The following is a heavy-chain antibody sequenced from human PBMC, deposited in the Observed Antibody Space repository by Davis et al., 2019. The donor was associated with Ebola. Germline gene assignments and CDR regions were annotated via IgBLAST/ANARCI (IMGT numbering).Heavy chain of an antibody. CDR1: GFTFSSYW. CDR2: IKQDGSEK. CDR3: ARGQIYYYGMDV. Sequence: GESLKISCAASGFTFSSYWMSWVRQAPGKGLEWVANIKQDGSEKYYVDSVKGRFTISRDNAKNSLYLQMNSLRAEDTAVYYCARGQIYYYGMDVWGKGTTVTVSS. J-gene: IGHJ6*04. V-gene: IGHV3-7*01.